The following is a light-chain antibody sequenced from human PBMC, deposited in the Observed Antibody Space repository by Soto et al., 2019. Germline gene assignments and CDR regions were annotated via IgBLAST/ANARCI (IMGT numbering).Light chain of an antibody. Sequence: QSVLTQPPSASGSPGQSVTISCTGTSSDVGGYNYVSWYQQHPGKAPRLMIFEVSERPSGVPDRFSGSKSGNTASLTVSGLQAEDEADYYCQSYDSSLSGSDVFGTGTKLTVL. J-gene: IGLJ1*01. CDR2: EVS. V-gene: IGLV2-8*01. CDR3: QSYDSSLSGSDV. CDR1: SSDVGGYNY.